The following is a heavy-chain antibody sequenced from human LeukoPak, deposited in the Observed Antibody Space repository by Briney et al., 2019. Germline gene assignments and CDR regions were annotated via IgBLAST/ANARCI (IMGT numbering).Heavy chain of an antibody. V-gene: IGHV3-23*01. D-gene: IGHD3-10*01. CDR2: ITGSGGAT. CDR1: GFRFDTYA. J-gene: IGHJ4*02. Sequence: GGSLRLSCAASGFRFDTYAMSWVRQAPGKGLERVSTITGSGGATYYVDSAKGRSTISRDNSKNTLYLQMNSLRAEDTAVYYCAKGVALNMVHWRYFDSWGQGTLVTVSS. CDR3: AKGVALNMVHWRYFDS.